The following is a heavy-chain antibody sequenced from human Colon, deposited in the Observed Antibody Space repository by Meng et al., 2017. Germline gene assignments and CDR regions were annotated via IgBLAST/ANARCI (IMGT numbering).Heavy chain of an antibody. Sequence: SETLSLTCAVSGGSISSSNWWSWVRQPPGKGLEWIGEIYHSGSTNYNPSLKSRVTISVDKSKNQFSLKLSSVTAADTAVYYCARGPFRYSSSWYHSFDPWGQGNRVT. V-gene: IGHV4-4*02. CDR2: IYHSGST. CDR1: GGSISSSNW. CDR3: ARGPFRYSSSWYHSFDP. J-gene: IGHJ5*02. D-gene: IGHD6-13*01.